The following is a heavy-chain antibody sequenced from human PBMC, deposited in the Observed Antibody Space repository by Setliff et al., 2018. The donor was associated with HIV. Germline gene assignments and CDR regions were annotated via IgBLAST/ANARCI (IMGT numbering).Heavy chain of an antibody. V-gene: IGHV3-7*05. CDR1: GFTFSSYW. D-gene: IGHD3-10*01. CDR3: ARHSGVASPNWFDP. CDR2: IKQDGSEK. Sequence: GGSLRLSCAASGFTFSSYWMSWVRQAPGKGLEWVANIKQDGSEKYYVDSVKGRFTISRDNAKNSLYLQMNSLRAEDTAVYYCARHSGVASPNWFDPWGQGTLVTVS. J-gene: IGHJ5*02.